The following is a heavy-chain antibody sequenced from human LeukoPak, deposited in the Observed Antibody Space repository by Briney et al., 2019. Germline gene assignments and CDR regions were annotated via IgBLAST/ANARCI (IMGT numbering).Heavy chain of an antibody. CDR2: IIPIFGTT. CDR3: ARGDSGYDYGFDN. Sequence: ASVKVSCKASGGTFSSHAIGWVRQAPGQGLEWVGGIIPIFGTTNYAQRFQGRVTITTDESTSTGYMELRSLRSDDTAVYYCARGDSGYDYGFDNWGQGTLVTVSS. V-gene: IGHV1-69*05. J-gene: IGHJ4*02. D-gene: IGHD5-12*01. CDR1: GGTFSSHA.